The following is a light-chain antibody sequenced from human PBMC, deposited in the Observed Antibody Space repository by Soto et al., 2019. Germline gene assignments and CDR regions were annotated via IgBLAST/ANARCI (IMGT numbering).Light chain of an antibody. CDR3: GTWDSGRSAPYI. J-gene: IGLJ1*01. V-gene: IGLV1-51*01. Sequence: QSVLTQPPSVSAAPGQMVTISCSGSSSNIGNNYVSWFQHVPGTAPKLLIYDNDKRPSGIPDRFSGSKSGTSATLGIIGLQTGDDADYFCGTWDSGRSAPYIFGTGTKLTVL. CDR1: SSNIGNNY. CDR2: DND.